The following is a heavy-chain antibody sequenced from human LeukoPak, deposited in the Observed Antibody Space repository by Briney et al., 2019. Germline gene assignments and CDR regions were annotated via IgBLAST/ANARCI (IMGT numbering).Heavy chain of an antibody. D-gene: IGHD2-2*02. CDR1: GGTFSSYA. CDR3: ARVLTGYCSSTSCYNSEYYFDY. CDR2: IIPIFGTA. V-gene: IGHV1-69*13. J-gene: IGHJ4*02. Sequence: GASVKVSCKASGGTFSSYAISWVRQAPGQGLEWMGGIIPIFGTANYAQKFQGRVTITADESTSTAYMELSSLRSEDTAVYYCARVLTGYCSSTSCYNSEYYFDYWGQGTLVTVSS.